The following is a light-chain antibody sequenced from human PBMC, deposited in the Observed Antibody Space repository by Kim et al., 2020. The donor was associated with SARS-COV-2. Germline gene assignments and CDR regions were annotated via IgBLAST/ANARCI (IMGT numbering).Light chain of an antibody. J-gene: IGLJ3*02. CDR2: ANE. CDR3: GTWDNSRGGV. V-gene: IGLV1-51*01. CDR1: SSNIGKFS. Sequence: PGQKVTISSPGSSSNIGKFSVSGYQQLPGTAPKLLIYANEKRPSGIPDRFSGSKSGTSATLVITGLQTGDEADYYCGTWDNSRGGVFGGGTQLTVL.